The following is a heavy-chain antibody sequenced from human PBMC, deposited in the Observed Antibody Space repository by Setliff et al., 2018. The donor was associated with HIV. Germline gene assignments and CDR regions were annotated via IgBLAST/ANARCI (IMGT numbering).Heavy chain of an antibody. CDR3: AKDRYSGSSTDY. CDR1: GFTFSSYT. V-gene: IGHV3-23*01. J-gene: IGHJ4*02. CDR2: ISGSGTYT. Sequence: PGGSLRLSCVASGFTFSSYTMSWVRQAPGKGLEWVSAISGSGTYTYYADSVKGRFTISRDNSKNTLYLQLNSLRAEDTAVYYCAKDRYSGSSTDYWGQGTLVTVSS. D-gene: IGHD1-26*01.